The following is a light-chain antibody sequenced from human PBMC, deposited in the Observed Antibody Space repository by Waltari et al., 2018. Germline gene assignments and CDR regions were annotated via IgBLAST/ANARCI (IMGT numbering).Light chain of an antibody. J-gene: IGLJ3*02. V-gene: IGLV3-25*03. CDR1: TLAKQY. CDR3: QSADTSATLVV. Sequence: SYELTQPPSVSVSPGQTARISCSGDTLAKQYAFWYQQKPGQAPVLVIYKGTGRPSGVPERFSGSTSGTIVTLTISGVQAEDEADYYCQSADTSATLVVFGGGTKLTV. CDR2: KGT.